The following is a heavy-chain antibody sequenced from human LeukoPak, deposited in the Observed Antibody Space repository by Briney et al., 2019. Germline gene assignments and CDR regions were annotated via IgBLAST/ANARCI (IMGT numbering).Heavy chain of an antibody. D-gene: IGHD3-10*01. CDR1: GFAFGTAA. V-gene: IGHV3-23*01. J-gene: IGHJ4*02. CDR3: ARDPYNTILYRLPL. Sequence: PGGSLRLSCAGPGFAFGTAAMSLVRQAPGMGLEWVSSISADGQVTYYADSVEGRFTVSRDNSKSTLYLQLNSLRAEDTATYYCARDPYNTILYRLPLWGQGTLVTVSS. CDR2: ISADGQVT.